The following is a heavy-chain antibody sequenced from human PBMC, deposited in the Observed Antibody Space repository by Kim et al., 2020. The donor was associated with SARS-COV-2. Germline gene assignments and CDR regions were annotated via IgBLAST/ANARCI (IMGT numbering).Heavy chain of an antibody. J-gene: IGHJ6*02. CDR3: ARVRITMVRGSHDAYGMDV. D-gene: IGHD3-10*01. V-gene: IGHV4-34*01. Sequence: SRVTISVDTSKNQFSLKLSSVTAADTAVYYCARVRITMVRGSHDAYGMDVWGQGTTVTVSS.